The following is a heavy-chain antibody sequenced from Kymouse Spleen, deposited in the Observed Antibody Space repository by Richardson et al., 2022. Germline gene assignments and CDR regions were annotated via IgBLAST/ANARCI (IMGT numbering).Heavy chain of an antibody. CDR2: IRSKANSYAT. Sequence: EVQLVESGGGLVQPGGSLKLSCAASGFTFSGSAMHWVRQASGKGLEWVGRIRSKANSYATAYAASVKGRFTISRDDSKNTAYLQMNSLKTEDTAVYYCTRQAVTTELELRYWGQGTLVTVSS. CDR3: TRQAVTTELELRY. V-gene: IGHV3-73*02. J-gene: IGHJ4*02. CDR1: GFTFSGSA. D-gene: IGHD1-7*01.